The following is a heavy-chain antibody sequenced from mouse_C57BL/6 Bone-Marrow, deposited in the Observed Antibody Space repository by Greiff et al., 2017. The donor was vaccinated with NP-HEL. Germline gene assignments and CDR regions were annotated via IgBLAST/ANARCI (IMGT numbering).Heavy chain of an antibody. CDR3: TRSATVVARYFDY. D-gene: IGHD1-1*01. Sequence: VQLKQSGTVLARPGASVKMSCKTSGYTFTSYWMHWVKQRPGQGLEWIGAIYPGNSDTSYNQKFKGKAKLTAVTSASTAYMELSSLTNEDSAVYYCTRSATVVARYFDYWGQGTTLTVSS. CDR1: GYTFTSYW. V-gene: IGHV1-5*01. J-gene: IGHJ2*01. CDR2: IYPGNSDT.